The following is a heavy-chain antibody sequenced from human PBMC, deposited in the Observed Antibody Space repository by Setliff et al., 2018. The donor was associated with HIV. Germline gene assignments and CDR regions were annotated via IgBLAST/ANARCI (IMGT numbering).Heavy chain of an antibody. CDR3: ARYSYGYVRDLRFDP. J-gene: IGHJ5*02. CDR2: INYSGST. V-gene: IGHV4-59*08. Sequence: SETLSLTCTVSGGSIRSFFWSWIRQPPGKGLEWIGYINYSGSTNYNPSLQSRVTISVDTSKNHFSLKLTSVTAADTAVYYCARYSYGYVRDLRFDPWGQGTLVTVSS. CDR1: GGSIRSFF. D-gene: IGHD5-18*01.